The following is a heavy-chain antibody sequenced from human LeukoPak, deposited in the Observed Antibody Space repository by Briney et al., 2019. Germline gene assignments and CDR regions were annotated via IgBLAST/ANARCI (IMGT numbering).Heavy chain of an antibody. CDR3: ARDIWESGYAPKGAYYYYMDV. V-gene: IGHV1-69*01. CDR2: IIPIFGTA. J-gene: IGHJ6*03. D-gene: IGHD5-12*01. CDR1: GGTFSSYA. Sequence: ASVKVSCKASGGTFSSYAISWVRQAPGQGLEWMGGIIPIFGTANYAQKFQGRVTITADESMSTAYMELSSLRSEDTAVYYCARDIWESGYAPKGAYYYYMDVWGKGTTVTVSS.